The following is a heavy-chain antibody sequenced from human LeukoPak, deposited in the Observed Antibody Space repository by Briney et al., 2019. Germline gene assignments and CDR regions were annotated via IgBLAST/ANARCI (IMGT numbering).Heavy chain of an antibody. CDR3: AKDWDERDCSSTSCFNDAFDI. CDR1: GFTFSSYA. J-gene: IGHJ3*02. CDR2: ISGSGGST. V-gene: IGHV3-23*01. Sequence: PGGSLRLSCAASGFTFSSYAMGWVRQAPGKGLEWVSAISGSGGSTFYADSVKGRFTISRDNSKNTLYLQMNSLRAEDTAVYYCAKDWDERDCSSTSCFNDAFDIWGQGTMVTVSS. D-gene: IGHD2-2*01.